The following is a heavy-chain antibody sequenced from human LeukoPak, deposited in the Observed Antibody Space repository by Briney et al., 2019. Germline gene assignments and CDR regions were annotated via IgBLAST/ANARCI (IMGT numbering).Heavy chain of an antibody. J-gene: IGHJ4*02. CDR1: GYTFTSYG. D-gene: IGHD2-15*01. V-gene: IGHV1-18*01. Sequence: GASVKVSCKASGYTFTSYGISWVRQAPGQGLEWMGWISAYNGNTNYAQKLQGRVTMTTDTSTSTAYMELRSLRSDDTAVYYCAINLGYCSGGSCYEQVDYWGQGTLVTVSS. CDR3: AINLGYCSGGSCYEQVDY. CDR2: ISAYNGNT.